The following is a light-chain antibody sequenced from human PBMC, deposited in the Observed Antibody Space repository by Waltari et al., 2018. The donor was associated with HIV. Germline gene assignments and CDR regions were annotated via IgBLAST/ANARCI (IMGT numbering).Light chain of an antibody. CDR3: QQYYSSPT. Sequence: DIVMTQSPDSLAVSLGERATINCKSSQSLLFRSDNKNYLTWYQQKPGQPPKLLIYWGSTREAGVPDRCSGSGSGTDLTLTISSLQAEDVAVYYCQQYYSSPTFGQGTKVEIK. CDR1: QSLLFRSDNKNY. CDR2: WGS. V-gene: IGKV4-1*01. J-gene: IGKJ1*01.